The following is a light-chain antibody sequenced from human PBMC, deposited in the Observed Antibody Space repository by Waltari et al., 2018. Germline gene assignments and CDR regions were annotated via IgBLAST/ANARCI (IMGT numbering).Light chain of an antibody. J-gene: IGLJ1*01. CDR2: EGG. CDR1: TSDVSGYDY. Sequence: QSAPTQPASVSGSPGQSITISCTGTTSDVSGYDYVSWYQHHPGRAPKPLLYEGGYRPSGVSNRFYGSKAGNTASLTISGLQAEDEADYYCSSYTSGGTHVFGTGTKATVL. V-gene: IGLV2-14*01. CDR3: SSYTSGGTHV.